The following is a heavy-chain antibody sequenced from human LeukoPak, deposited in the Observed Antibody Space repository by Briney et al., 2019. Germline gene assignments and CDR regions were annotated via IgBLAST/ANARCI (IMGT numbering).Heavy chain of an antibody. CDR2: IYYSGST. J-gene: IGHJ4*02. CDR1: GGSISSYH. V-gene: IGHV4-59*01. Sequence: TTSETQSLTCTVSGGSISSYHWSWIRQPPGKGLEWIGYIYYSGSTNYNPSLKSRVTISVDTSKNQFSLKLSSVTAADTAVYYCARDREGYEWSFDYWGQGTLVTVSS. D-gene: IGHD3-3*01. CDR3: ARDREGYEWSFDY.